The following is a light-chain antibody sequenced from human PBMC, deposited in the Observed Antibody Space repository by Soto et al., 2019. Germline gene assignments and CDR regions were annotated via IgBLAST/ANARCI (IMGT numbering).Light chain of an antibody. CDR2: DAS. Sequence: DIQMTQYPSTLSATAGDRVTITCRASQSISAWLAWYQKRPGKAPKLLIYDASNLASGVPSRFSGSGSGTEFTLTISNLQPADFAVYYCQPYNNWPLTFGGGTKVDIK. CDR3: QPYNNWPLT. V-gene: IGKV1-5*01. J-gene: IGKJ4*01. CDR1: QSISAW.